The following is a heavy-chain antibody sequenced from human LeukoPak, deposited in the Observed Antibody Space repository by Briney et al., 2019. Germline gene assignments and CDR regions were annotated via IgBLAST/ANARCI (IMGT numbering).Heavy chain of an antibody. Sequence: ASVKVSCKASGYTFTGYYMHWVRQAPGQGLEWMGWINPNSGGTNYAQKFQGRVTMTRDTSISTAYMELSRLRSDDTAVYYCARGEVLEYYSGSGKFDPWGQGTLVTVSS. J-gene: IGHJ5*02. CDR2: INPNSGGT. CDR1: GYTFTGYY. D-gene: IGHD3-10*01. CDR3: ARGEVLEYYSGSGKFDP. V-gene: IGHV1-2*02.